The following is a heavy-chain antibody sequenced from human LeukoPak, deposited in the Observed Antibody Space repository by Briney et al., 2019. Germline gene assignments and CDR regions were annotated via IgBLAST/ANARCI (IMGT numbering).Heavy chain of an antibody. V-gene: IGHV4-39*07. Sequence: PSETLSLTCTVSGDSISSSSYYWGWIRQPPGKGLEWIGSIYYSGSTYYNPSLKSRVTISVDTSKNQFSLKLSSVTAADTAVYYCARYRGSGWYFNYMDVWGKGTTVTVSS. CDR3: ARYRGSGWYFNYMDV. CDR1: GDSISSSSYY. D-gene: IGHD6-19*01. J-gene: IGHJ6*03. CDR2: IYYSGST.